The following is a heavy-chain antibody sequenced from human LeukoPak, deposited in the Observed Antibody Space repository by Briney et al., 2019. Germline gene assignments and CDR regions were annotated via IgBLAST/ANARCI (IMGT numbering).Heavy chain of an antibody. CDR1: GFIFSSYW. Sequence: GGSLRLSCAASGFIFSSYWMHWVRQAPGKGLVWVSRINSDSISTSYGDSVKGRFTISRDNAKNSLYLQMNSLRAEDTAVNYCARDHYFAEDYWGQGTLVTVSS. V-gene: IGHV3-74*01. CDR2: INSDSIST. D-gene: IGHD3-9*01. CDR3: ARDHYFAEDY. J-gene: IGHJ4*02.